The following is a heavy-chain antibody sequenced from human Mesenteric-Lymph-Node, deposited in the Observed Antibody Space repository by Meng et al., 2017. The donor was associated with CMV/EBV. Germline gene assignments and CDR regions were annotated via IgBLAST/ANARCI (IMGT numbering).Heavy chain of an antibody. D-gene: IGHD6-6*01. V-gene: IGHV2-5*01. J-gene: IGHJ4*02. CDR1: GFSLSARPVG. Sequence: CSVAGFSLSARPVGVGWIRQPRGKALEWLALIYWHDDKRYSPSLSHRLTITKDTSKNQVVRALTNMDPVDTATYYCARMDSSSAPNYWGQGTLVTVSS. CDR3: ARMDSSSAPNY. CDR2: IYWHDDK.